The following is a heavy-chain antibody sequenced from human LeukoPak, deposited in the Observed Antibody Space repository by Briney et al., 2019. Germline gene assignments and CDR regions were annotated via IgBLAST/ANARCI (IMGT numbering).Heavy chain of an antibody. D-gene: IGHD2-2*01. CDR3: ARGLRSKYCSSTSCRKNNWFDP. CDR2: MNPNSGNT. Sequence: ASVKVPCKASGYTFTSYDINWVRQATGQGLEWMGWMNPNSGNTGYAQKFQGRVTMTRNTSISTAYMELSSLRSEDTAVYYCARGLRSKYCSSTSCRKNNWFDPWGQGTLVTVSS. V-gene: IGHV1-8*01. CDR1: GYTFTSYD. J-gene: IGHJ5*02.